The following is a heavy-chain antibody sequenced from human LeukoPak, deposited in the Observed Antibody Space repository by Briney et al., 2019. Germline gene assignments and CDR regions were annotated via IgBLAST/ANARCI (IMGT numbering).Heavy chain of an antibody. J-gene: IGHJ6*02. CDR2: IYYSGST. V-gene: IGHV4-61*01. CDR3: ARLDYDYYYGMDV. Sequence: PSKTLSLTCTVSGGSVSSGSYYWSWIRQPPGKGLEWIGYIYYSGSTNYNPSLKSRVTISVDTSKNQFSLKLSSVTAADTAVYYCARLDYDYYYGMDVWGQGTTVTVSS. CDR1: GGSVSSGSYY.